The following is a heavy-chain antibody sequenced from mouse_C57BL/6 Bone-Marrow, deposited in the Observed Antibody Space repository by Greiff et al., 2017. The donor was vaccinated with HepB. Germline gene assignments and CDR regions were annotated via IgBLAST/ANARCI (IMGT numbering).Heavy chain of an antibody. CDR1: GFTFTDYY. CDR3: ARYSNYLVDY. D-gene: IGHD2-1*01. V-gene: IGHV7-3*01. J-gene: IGHJ2*01. Sequence: EVMLVESGGGLVQPGGSLSLSCAASGFTFTDYYMSWVRQPPGKALEWLGFIRNKANGYTTEYSASVKGRFTISRDNSQSILYLQMNALRAEDSATCYCARYSNYLVDYWGQGTTLTVSS. CDR2: IRNKANGYTT.